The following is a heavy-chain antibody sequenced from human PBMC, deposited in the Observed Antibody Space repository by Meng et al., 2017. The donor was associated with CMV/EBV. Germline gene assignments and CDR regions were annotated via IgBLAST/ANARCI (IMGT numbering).Heavy chain of an antibody. CDR1: GFTVNSYY. J-gene: IGHJ4*02. CDR3: ARLGRWLQYSYFDY. CDR2: IYSGGKT. D-gene: IGHD5-24*01. Sequence: GQGVESGVDLIQPGGSLRLSCAASGFTVNSYYVSWVRQAPGKGLEWVSVIYSGGKTDYADSVKGRFTISRDTSKNTLYLQMNSLRAEDTAVYYCARLGRWLQYSYFDYWGPGTLVTVSS. V-gene: IGHV3-53*01.